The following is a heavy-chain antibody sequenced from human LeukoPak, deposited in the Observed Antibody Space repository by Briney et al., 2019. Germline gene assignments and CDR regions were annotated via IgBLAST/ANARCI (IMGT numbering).Heavy chain of an antibody. CDR1: GFTFSSYG. D-gene: IGHD3-10*01. Sequence: GGSLTLSCAASGFTFSSYGMHWVRQAPGKGLEWVSAISGSGGSTYYADSVKGRFTISRDNSKNTLYLQMNSLRAEDTAVYYCAESGSGSYRYWGQGTLVTVSS. J-gene: IGHJ4*02. V-gene: IGHV3-23*01. CDR3: AESGSGSYRY. CDR2: ISGSGGST.